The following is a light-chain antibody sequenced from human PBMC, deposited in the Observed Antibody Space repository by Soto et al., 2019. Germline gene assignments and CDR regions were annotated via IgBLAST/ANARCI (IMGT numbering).Light chain of an antibody. CDR2: KTS. Sequence: DIQMTQSPSTLSASVGDRVTITCRASQSIRSWLAWYQQKPGKAPKLLIYKTSSLESGVPSRFSGSGSGTEFTLTISSLQPDDFAVYYCQQYSPYPYTFGQGTKLEIK. CDR1: QSIRSW. CDR3: QQYSPYPYT. J-gene: IGKJ2*01. V-gene: IGKV1-5*03.